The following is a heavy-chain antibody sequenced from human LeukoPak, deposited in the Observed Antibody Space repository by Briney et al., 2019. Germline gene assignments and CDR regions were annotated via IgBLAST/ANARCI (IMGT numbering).Heavy chain of an antibody. Sequence: ASVKVSCKASGYTFTSYAMHWVRQAPGQRLEWMGWISAGNGNTKYSQKFQGRVTITRDTSASTAYMELSSLRSEDTAVYYCARDGDYYDSSGYYSSYFDYWGQGTLVTVSS. V-gene: IGHV1-3*01. J-gene: IGHJ4*02. CDR1: GYTFTSYA. D-gene: IGHD3-22*01. CDR3: ARDGDYYDSSGYYSSYFDY. CDR2: ISAGNGNT.